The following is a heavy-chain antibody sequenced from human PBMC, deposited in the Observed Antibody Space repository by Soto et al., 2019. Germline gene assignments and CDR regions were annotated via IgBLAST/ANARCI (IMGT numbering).Heavy chain of an antibody. V-gene: IGHV1-69*08. D-gene: IGHD3-10*01. CDR3: AREEYYYGSEAFFDS. J-gene: IGHJ4*02. Sequence: QVQLVQSGAEVKKPGSSVKVSCKASGGTFSSYTISWVRQAPGQGLEWMGRIIPILGIANYAQKFQGRVTITADKSTSTAYMELSSLRSEDTAVYYCAREEYYYGSEAFFDSWGQGTLVTVSS. CDR2: IIPILGIA. CDR1: GGTFSSYT.